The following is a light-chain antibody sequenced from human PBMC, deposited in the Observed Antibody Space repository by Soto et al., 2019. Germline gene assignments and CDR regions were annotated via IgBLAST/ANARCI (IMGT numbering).Light chain of an antibody. J-gene: IGKJ4*02. Sequence: EIVMTQSPATLSVSPGERATLSCRASQSVSTNLAWYQQKPGQGPRLLIFGASTRAIGIPARFSGSGSGTDFTLTISSLQSEDFAVYYCQHYNELPLTVGGGTKVDI. V-gene: IGKV3-15*01. CDR2: GAS. CDR3: QHYNELPLT. CDR1: QSVSTN.